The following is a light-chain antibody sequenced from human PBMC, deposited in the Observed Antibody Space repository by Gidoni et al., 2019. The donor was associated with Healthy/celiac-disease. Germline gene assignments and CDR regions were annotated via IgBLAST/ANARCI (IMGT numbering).Light chain of an antibody. CDR1: QSVSSY. CDR2: DAS. Sequence: ELVLTQSPATLSLSPGERATLPCRASQSVSSYLAWYQQKPGQAPRLLIYDASNRATGIPARFSGSGSGTDFTLTISSLEAEDFAVYYCQQRSNWPTFGGGTKVEIK. J-gene: IGKJ4*01. CDR3: QQRSNWPT. V-gene: IGKV3-11*01.